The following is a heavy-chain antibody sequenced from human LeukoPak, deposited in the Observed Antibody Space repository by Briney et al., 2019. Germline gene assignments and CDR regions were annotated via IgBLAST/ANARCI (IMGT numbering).Heavy chain of an antibody. J-gene: IGHJ4*02. Sequence: ASVKVSCKASGGTFSSYGISWVRQAPGQGLEGMGGIISIFGTANYAQKFQGRVTITADESTSTAYMELSSLRSEDTAVYYCASVHDAYDSSGYYFDYWGQGTLVTVSS. D-gene: IGHD3-22*01. V-gene: IGHV1-69*13. CDR1: GGTFSSYG. CDR2: IISIFGTA. CDR3: ASVHDAYDSSGYYFDY.